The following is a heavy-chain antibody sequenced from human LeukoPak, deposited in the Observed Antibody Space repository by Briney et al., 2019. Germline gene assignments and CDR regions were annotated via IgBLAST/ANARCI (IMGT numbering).Heavy chain of an antibody. V-gene: IGHV4-39*01. CDR2: IYYSGST. Sequence: SETLSLTCTVSGGSISSSNYYWGWIRQPPGKGLEWIGSIYYSGSTYYNPSLKSRLTISVDTSKNQFSLKLSSVTAADTAEYYCARHKGYCSGSSCYLWGYYFDYWGQGTLVTVSS. J-gene: IGHJ4*02. CDR1: GGSISSSNYY. CDR3: ARHKGYCSGSSCYLWGYYFDY. D-gene: IGHD2-15*01.